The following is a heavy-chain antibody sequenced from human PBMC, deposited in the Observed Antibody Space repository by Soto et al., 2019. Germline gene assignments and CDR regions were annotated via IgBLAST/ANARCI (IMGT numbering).Heavy chain of an antibody. Sequence: QVQLQESGPGLVKPSETLSLTCTVSGGSISSYYWSWIRQPPGKGLEWIGYIYYSGSTNFNPSLKRRVTRSVDTYKNQFALKLSSVTAADTAVYDCATEVVAAIPDWYFDLWGRGTLVTVSS. CDR2: IYYSGST. J-gene: IGHJ2*01. CDR3: ATEVVAAIPDWYFDL. CDR1: GGSISSYY. D-gene: IGHD2-15*01. V-gene: IGHV4-59*01.